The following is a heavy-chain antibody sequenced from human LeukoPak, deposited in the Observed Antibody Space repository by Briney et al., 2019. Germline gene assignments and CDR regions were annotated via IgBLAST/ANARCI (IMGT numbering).Heavy chain of an antibody. V-gene: IGHV3-11*06. J-gene: IGHJ4*02. Sequence: AGYLRFYCAASAFTFSDNYMRWLRQAPGLGLEGVLYISSSSSYTNYADYVKGRFTISRDNAKNSLYLQMSSLRAEDTAVYYCARGRGDCSSTSCYVSVYFDYWGQGTLVTISS. CDR3: ARGRGDCSSTSCYVSVYFDY. CDR2: ISSSSSYT. D-gene: IGHD2-2*01. CDR1: AFTFSDNY.